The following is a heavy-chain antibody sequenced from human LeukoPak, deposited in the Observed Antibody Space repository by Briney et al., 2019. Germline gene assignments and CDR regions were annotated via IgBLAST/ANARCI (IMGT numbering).Heavy chain of an antibody. Sequence: PGGSLRLSCAASGFSFSSYSMNWVRQAPGKGLEWVSYISNSGSMIYYADSVKGRFTLFRDNAKNSLYLQMNSLRDEDTAVYYCARGPISGWSADYWGQGTLVTVSS. J-gene: IGHJ4*02. CDR2: ISNSGSMI. CDR1: GFSFSSYS. D-gene: IGHD6-19*01. V-gene: IGHV3-48*02. CDR3: ARGPISGWSADY.